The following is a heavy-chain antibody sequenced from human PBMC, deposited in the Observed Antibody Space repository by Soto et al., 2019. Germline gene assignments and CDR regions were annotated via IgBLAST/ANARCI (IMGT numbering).Heavy chain of an antibody. CDR3: ARGSYYSGWV. CDR2: AYYRSRWIY. CDR1: GDSVSNNGAT. V-gene: IGHV6-1*01. D-gene: IGHD6-19*01. Sequence: SQTLSLPCAISGDSVSNNGATWNWIRQSPSRGLEWLGRAYYRSRWIYDYAMSVESRISINPDTSKNQVSLQLNSVTPEDTAVYYCARGSYYSGWVWGQGTLVTVSS. J-gene: IGHJ4*02.